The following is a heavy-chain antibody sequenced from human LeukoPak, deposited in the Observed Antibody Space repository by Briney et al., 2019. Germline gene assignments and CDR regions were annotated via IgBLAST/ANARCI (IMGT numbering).Heavy chain of an antibody. CDR3: ARDRGVVAYFDY. CDR1: GFTVSSNY. V-gene: IGHV3-66*01. CDR2: IYSGGST. J-gene: IGHJ4*02. Sequence: GGSLRLSCAASGFTVSSNYMSWVRQAPGKGLEWVSVIYSGGSTYYADSVKGRFTISRDNSKNTLYLQMNSLRAEDTAVYYCARDRGVVAYFDYWGQGTLVTVSS. D-gene: IGHD2-15*01.